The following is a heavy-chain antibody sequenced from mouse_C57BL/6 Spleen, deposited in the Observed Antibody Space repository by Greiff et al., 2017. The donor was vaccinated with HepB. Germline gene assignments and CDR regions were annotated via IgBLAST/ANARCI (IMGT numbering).Heavy chain of an antibody. V-gene: IGHV1-54*01. Sequence: VQLQESGAELVRPGTSVKVSCKASGYAFTNSLIEWVKQRPGQGLEWIGVINPGSGGTNYNEKFKGKATLTADKSSSTAYMQLSSLTSEDSAVYFCAREEYYCGSRYYATDYWGQGTSVTVSS. CDR3: AREEYYCGSRYYATDY. CDR2: INPGSGGT. D-gene: IGHD1-1*01. J-gene: IGHJ4*01. CDR1: GYAFTNSL.